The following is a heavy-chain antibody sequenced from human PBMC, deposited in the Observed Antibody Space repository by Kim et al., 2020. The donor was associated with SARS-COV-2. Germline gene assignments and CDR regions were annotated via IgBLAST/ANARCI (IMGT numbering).Heavy chain of an antibody. V-gene: IGHV3-23*01. CDR3: AKASQYGGNPFDY. D-gene: IGHD2-15*01. J-gene: IGHJ4*02. CDR1: GFTFSSYA. Sequence: GGSLRLSCAASGFTFSSYAMSWVRQAPGKGLEWVSGISVSDGSTYYADSAKGRFTISRDNSKNTLYLQMNSLRAEDTALYYCAKASQYGGNPFDYWGQGTLATVSS. CDR2: ISVSDGST.